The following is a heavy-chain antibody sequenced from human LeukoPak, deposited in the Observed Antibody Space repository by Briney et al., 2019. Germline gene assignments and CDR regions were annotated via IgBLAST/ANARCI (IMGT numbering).Heavy chain of an antibody. CDR3: AVTKAADFDY. CDR2: IYSGGST. D-gene: IGHD6-13*01. J-gene: IGHJ4*02. CDR1: GFTVSSNY. V-gene: IGHV3-66*01. Sequence: GGSLRLSCAASGFTVSSNYMSWVRQAPGKGPEWVSVIYSGGSTYYADSVKGRFTISRVNSKNTLYLQMNSLRAEDTAVYYCAVTKAADFDYWGQGTLVTVSS.